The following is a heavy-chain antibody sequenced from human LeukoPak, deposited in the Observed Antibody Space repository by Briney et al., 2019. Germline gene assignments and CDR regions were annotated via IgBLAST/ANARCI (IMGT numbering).Heavy chain of an antibody. Sequence: ASVKVSCKASGYTFTSYYMDWVRQAPGQGLEWMGIINPSGGTTRYAQKFQGRVTMTRDTSTSTIYMGLSSLRSEDTAVYYCARDASMVRGAGKYYFDYWGQGTLVTVSS. CDR1: GYTFTSYY. CDR2: INPSGGTT. J-gene: IGHJ4*02. CDR3: ARDASMVRGAGKYYFDY. D-gene: IGHD3-10*01. V-gene: IGHV1-46*01.